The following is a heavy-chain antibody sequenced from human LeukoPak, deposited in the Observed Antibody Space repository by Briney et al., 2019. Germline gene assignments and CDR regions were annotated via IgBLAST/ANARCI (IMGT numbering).Heavy chain of an antibody. CDR3: ARGARPNWFDP. Sequence: SQTLSLTCTVSGGSISSGDYYWSWIRQPPGKGLEWIGYIYYSGSTYYNPSLKSRVTISIDTSKNQFSLKLNSVTAADTAVYYCARGARPNWFDPWGQGTLVTVSS. V-gene: IGHV4-30-4*08. CDR2: IYYSGST. CDR1: GGSISSGDYY. J-gene: IGHJ5*02.